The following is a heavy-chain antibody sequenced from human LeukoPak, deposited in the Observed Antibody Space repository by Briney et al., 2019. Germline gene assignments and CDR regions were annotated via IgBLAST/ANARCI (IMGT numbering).Heavy chain of an antibody. CDR1: GYTFTSYG. J-gene: IGHJ4*02. CDR3: ARDPHEFSSGWSQFDY. D-gene: IGHD6-19*01. V-gene: IGHV1-18*01. Sequence: GASVKVSFEASGYTFTSYGISWVRQAPGQGPEWMGWINTYNGNTNYAQKFQGRVTMTTDTFTSTAYMELRSLRSDDTAVYYCARDPHEFSSGWSQFDYWGQGTLVTVSS. CDR2: INTYNGNT.